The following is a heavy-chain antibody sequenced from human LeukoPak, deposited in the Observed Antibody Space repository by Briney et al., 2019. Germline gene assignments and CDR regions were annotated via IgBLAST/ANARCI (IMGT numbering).Heavy chain of an antibody. Sequence: GASVKVSCKASGYTFTSYGISWVRQAPGQGLEWMGWISGYNGNTYYAQNLQGRVTMTTDTSTSTAYMELRSLRSADTAVYYCARIVPQDYYYYMDVWGKGTTVTISS. V-gene: IGHV1-18*01. CDR2: ISGYNGNT. D-gene: IGHD2-2*01. J-gene: IGHJ6*03. CDR1: GYTFTSYG. CDR3: ARIVPQDYYYYMDV.